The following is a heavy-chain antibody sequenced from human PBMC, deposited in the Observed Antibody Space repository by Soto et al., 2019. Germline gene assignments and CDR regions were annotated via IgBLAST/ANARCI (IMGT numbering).Heavy chain of an antibody. CDR3: ARGQRYSSSWYGINFLDY. CDR2: INHSGST. D-gene: IGHD6-13*01. V-gene: IGHV4-34*01. CDR1: GGSFSGYY. Sequence: LSLTCAVYGGSFSGYYWSWIRQPPGKGLEWIGEINHSGSTNYNPSLKSRVTISVDTSKNQFSLKLSSVTAADTAVYYCARGQRYSSSWYGINFLDYWGQGTLVTVSS. J-gene: IGHJ4*02.